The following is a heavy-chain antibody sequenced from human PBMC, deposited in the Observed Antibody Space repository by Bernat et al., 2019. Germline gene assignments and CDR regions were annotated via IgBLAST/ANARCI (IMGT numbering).Heavy chain of an antibody. V-gene: IGHV3-66*01. J-gene: IGHJ6*02. CDR3: ARDIRYSYGLDV. Sequence: DVQLVESGGGLVQPGGSLRLSCAASGFTVSRTFMTWVRQAPGKGLEWVSTLHSGDNTHYTDSVKGRFTISRSNDKNTLYLQMNGLRADDTEVYYWARDIRYSYGLDVWGQGTTVTVSS. CDR1: GFTVSRTF. CDR2: LHSGDNT. D-gene: IGHD1-20*01.